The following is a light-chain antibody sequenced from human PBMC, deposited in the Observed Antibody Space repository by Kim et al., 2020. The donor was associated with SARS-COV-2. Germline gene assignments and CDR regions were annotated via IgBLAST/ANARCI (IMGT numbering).Light chain of an antibody. CDR3: NSRDSSGNHNVV. V-gene: IGLV3-19*01. Sequence: SSGLTQDPAVSVALGQTVRITCQGDSLRSYYASWYQQKTGQAPVLVIYGTNNRPSGIPDRFSGSSSGNTASLTITGAQAEDEADYYCNSRDSSGNHNVVFGGGTQLTVL. CDR1: SLRSYY. CDR2: GTN. J-gene: IGLJ2*01.